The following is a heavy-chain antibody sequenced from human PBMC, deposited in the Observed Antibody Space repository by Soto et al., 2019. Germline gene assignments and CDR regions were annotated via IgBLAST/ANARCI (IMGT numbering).Heavy chain of an antibody. V-gene: IGHV1-8*01. CDR2: MNPSSGNT. J-gene: IGHJ6*02. Sequence: ASVKVSCKASGYTFTSYDINWVRQATGQGLEWMGWMNPSSGNTGYAQKFQGRVTMTRNTSISTAYMELSSLRSEDTAVYYCAIKARDYDFWSGPTRSFYYYGMDVWGQGTTVTVSS. CDR1: GYTFTSYD. CDR3: AIKARDYDFWSGPTRSFYYYGMDV. D-gene: IGHD3-3*01.